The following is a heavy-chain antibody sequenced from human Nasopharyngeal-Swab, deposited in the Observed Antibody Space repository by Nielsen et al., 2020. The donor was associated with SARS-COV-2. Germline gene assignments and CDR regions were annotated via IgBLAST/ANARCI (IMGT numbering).Heavy chain of an antibody. D-gene: IGHD2-2*01. J-gene: IGHJ4*02. CDR1: GYIFSNFG. Sequence: ASVKVSCKASGYIFSNFGISWVRRAPGKGLEWMVWISAYNGKTDFAQKFQGRVTMTTDTSASTAYMELKGLGSDDSAVYYCTRDVPAIAASLFDFWGQGTLVIVSS. CDR3: TRDVPAIAASLFDF. CDR2: ISAYNGKT. V-gene: IGHV1-18*01.